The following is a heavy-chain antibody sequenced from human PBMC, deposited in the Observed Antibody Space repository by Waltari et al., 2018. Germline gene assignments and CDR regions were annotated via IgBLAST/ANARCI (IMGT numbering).Heavy chain of an antibody. CDR1: GYTFTGYY. CDR3: ARDEERWLVKFDY. V-gene: IGHV1-2*02. D-gene: IGHD6-19*01. CDR2: VNPNNGGT. Sequence: QVQLVQSGAEVKMPGASVKVSCKASGYTFTGYYIHWVRQAPGQGLEWMVWVNPNNGGTNYAQKFQDRITMTTDTTIKTVYMELRSRRSDDTAVDYCARDEERWLVKFDYWGQGPLVTVSS. J-gene: IGHJ4*02.